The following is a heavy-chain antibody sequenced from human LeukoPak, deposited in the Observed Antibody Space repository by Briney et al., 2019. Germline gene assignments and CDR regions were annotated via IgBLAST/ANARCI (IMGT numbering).Heavy chain of an antibody. D-gene: IGHD2-15*01. Sequence: SETLSLTCAVYGGSFSGYYWSWIRQPPGKGLEWIGEINHSGSTNYNPSLKSRVTISVDTSKNQFSLKLSSVTAADTAVYYRARGGVVVAATRPFDYWGQGTLVTVSS. CDR2: INHSGST. J-gene: IGHJ4*02. CDR1: GGSFSGYY. V-gene: IGHV4-34*01. CDR3: ARGGVVVAATRPFDY.